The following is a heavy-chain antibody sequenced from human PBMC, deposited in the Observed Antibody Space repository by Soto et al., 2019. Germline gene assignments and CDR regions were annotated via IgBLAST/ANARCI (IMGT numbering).Heavy chain of an antibody. CDR1: GFTFRGYG. Sequence: GGSLRLSCAASGFTFRGYGMHWVRQAPGRGLEWVALISYDGSIKYYADSVRGRFTISRDNSKNTLYLQMNSLRAEDTAVYYCANSEYSRYKNIDIWGQGTTVTVSS. D-gene: IGHD5-18*01. CDR3: ANSEYSRYKNIDI. CDR2: ISYDGSIK. J-gene: IGHJ6*02. V-gene: IGHV3-30*18.